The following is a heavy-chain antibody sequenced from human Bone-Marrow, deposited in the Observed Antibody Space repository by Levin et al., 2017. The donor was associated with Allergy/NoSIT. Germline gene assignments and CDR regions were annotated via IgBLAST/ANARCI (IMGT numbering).Heavy chain of an antibody. CDR1: GFTFSSYA. Sequence: GGSLRLSCAASGFTFSSYAMSWVRQAPGKGLEWVSAISGSGGSTYYADSVKGRFTISRDNSKNTLYLQMNSLRAEDTAVYYCAKPIAARHNYYYMDVWGKGTTVTVSS. CDR2: ISGSGGST. D-gene: IGHD6-6*01. V-gene: IGHV3-23*01. CDR3: AKPIAARHNYYYMDV. J-gene: IGHJ6*03.